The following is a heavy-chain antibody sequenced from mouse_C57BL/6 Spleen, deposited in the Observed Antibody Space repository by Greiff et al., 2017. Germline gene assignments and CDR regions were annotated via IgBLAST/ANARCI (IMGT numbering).Heavy chain of an antibody. D-gene: IGHD2-2*01. V-gene: IGHV1-55*01. J-gene: IGHJ2*01. CDR1: GYTFTSYW. CDR2: IYPGSGST. CDR3: ARSGSMVTTSPTDFDY. Sequence: QVQLQQPGAELVKPGASVKMSCKASGYTFTSYWITWVKQRPGQGLEWIGDIYPGSGSTNYNEKFKSKATLTVDTSSSTAYMQLSSLTSEDSAVYYCARSGSMVTTSPTDFDYWGQGTTLTVSS.